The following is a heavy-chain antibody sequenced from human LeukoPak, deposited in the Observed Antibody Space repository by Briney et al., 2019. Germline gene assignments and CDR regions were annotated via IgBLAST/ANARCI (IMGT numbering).Heavy chain of an antibody. CDR3: ARSYCSSSCYAVGAFDI. J-gene: IGHJ3*02. Sequence: SETLSITCTVSGGSISSSSHYWGWIRQPPGKGLEWMGSIYYSGTTYYIPSLKSRITISVDMSKNQFSLRLSSVTAADTAAYYCARSYCSSSCYAVGAFDIWGQGTVVTVSS. V-gene: IGHV4-39*01. D-gene: IGHD2-2*01. CDR1: GGSISSSSHY. CDR2: IYYSGTT.